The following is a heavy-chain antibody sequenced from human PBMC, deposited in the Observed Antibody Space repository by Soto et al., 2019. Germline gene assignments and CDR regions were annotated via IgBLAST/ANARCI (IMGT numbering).Heavy chain of an antibody. V-gene: IGHV4-61*01. CDR1: GGAVSSGSYY. D-gene: IGHD3-9*01. Sequence: SEPMSLTCTVSGGAVSSGSYYWSWIRQPPGKGLEWIGYIYYSGSTKYNPSPKSRVTISEDTSKNQFSLKLSFVTAADTAVYFCARDSPYYDILTGYHPNWFDPWGHGTLVTVSS. CDR3: ARDSPYYDILTGYHPNWFDP. J-gene: IGHJ5*02. CDR2: IYYSGST.